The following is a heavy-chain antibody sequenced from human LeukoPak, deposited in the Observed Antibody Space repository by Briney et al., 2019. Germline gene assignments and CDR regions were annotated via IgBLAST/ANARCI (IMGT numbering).Heavy chain of an antibody. CDR1: GFTFSTYS. J-gene: IGHJ4*02. Sequence: GGSLRLSCTASGFTFSTYSLNWVRQAPGKGLEWVSSISSSSSYIYYADSVKGRFTISRDNAKNSLYLQMNSLRAEDTAVYYCARDLSSGWSRGYWGQGTLVTVSS. V-gene: IGHV3-21*06. CDR3: ARDLSSGWSRGY. CDR2: ISSSSSYI. D-gene: IGHD6-19*01.